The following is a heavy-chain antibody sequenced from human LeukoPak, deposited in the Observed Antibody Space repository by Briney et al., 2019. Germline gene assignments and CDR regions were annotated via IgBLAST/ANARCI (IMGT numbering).Heavy chain of an antibody. D-gene: IGHD3-10*01. J-gene: IGHJ6*03. Sequence: PGGSLRLSCAASWFTVSSNYMSWVRQAPGKGLEWVSVIYSGGSTYYADSVKGRFTISRDNSKNTLYLQMNSLRSEATALPYCSSGSGSYRTPYYYMDVWGTGTTVTVSS. CDR3: SSGSGSYRTPYYYMDV. V-gene: IGHV3-53*01. CDR1: WFTVSSNY. CDR2: IYSGGST.